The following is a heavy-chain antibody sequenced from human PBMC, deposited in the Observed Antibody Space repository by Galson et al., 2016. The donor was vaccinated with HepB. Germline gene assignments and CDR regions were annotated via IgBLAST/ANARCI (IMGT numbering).Heavy chain of an antibody. J-gene: IGHJ3*02. Sequence: SETLSLTCAVYNGSFSGYYWSWIRQPPGKGLEWIGDINHSGDTNYNPSLKGRVTISVDKSKSQFSLNVYSVTAADTAIYYCARPMTTGTTGAFDIWGQGTMVTVSS. D-gene: IGHD1-1*01. V-gene: IGHV4-34*01. CDR2: INHSGDT. CDR3: ARPMTTGTTGAFDI. CDR1: NGSFSGYY.